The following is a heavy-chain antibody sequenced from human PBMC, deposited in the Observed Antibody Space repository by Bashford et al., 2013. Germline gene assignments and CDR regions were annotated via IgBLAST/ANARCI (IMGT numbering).Heavy chain of an antibody. CDR3: ARDWELGY. CDR1: GASISAYY. D-gene: IGHD1-26*01. J-gene: IGHJ4*02. Sequence: SETLSLTCTVSGASISAYYYNWIRQPPGKGLEWIGNIYNIGSTSYNPSLKSRVTISIDTSKNQFSLKLSSVTAADSAVYYCARDWELGYWGQGAQVTVSS. CDR2: IYNIGST. V-gene: IGHV4-59*01.